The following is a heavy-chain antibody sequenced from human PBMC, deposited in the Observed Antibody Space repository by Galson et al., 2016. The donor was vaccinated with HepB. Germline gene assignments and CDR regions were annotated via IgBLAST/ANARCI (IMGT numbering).Heavy chain of an antibody. CDR2: IGATNGAI. J-gene: IGHJ4*02. D-gene: IGHD6-13*01. Sequence: SLRLSCAVSGFTLRDNYMNWVRQAPGKGLEWIAYIGATNGAIFYADSVKGRFTISKDNAKDSLFLQMNNLGDDDTAVYYCARESGASWYLIDYWGQGTLVTVSS. CDR3: ARESGASWYLIDY. CDR1: GFTLRDNY. V-gene: IGHV3-48*02.